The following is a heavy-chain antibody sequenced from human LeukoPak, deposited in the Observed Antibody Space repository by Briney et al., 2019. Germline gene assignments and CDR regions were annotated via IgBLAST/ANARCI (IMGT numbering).Heavy chain of an antibody. CDR3: ARAPRYGSGSLGFDY. J-gene: IGHJ4*02. CDR1: GGSTSSGGYY. Sequence: SETLSLTCTVSGGSTSSGGYYWSWIRQHPGKGLEWIGYIYYSGSTYYNPSLKSRVTISVDTSKNQFSLKLSSVTAADTAVYYCARAPRYGSGSLGFDYWGQGTLVTVSS. D-gene: IGHD3-10*01. CDR2: IYYSGST. V-gene: IGHV4-31*03.